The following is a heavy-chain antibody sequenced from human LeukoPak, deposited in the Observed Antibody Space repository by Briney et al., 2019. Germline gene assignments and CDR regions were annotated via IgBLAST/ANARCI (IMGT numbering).Heavy chain of an antibody. J-gene: IGHJ5*02. CDR1: GFAFSGFE. CDR3: ARDLYYGSGSYLPS. V-gene: IGHV3-48*03. CDR2: ISGSGSII. D-gene: IGHD3-10*01. Sequence: GGSLRLSCAAPGFAFSGFEMNWVRQTPGKGLEWISYISGSGSIIYYADSVKGRFTISRDNAMNSLYLQMNSLRAEDTAIYYCARDLYYGSGSYLPSWGQGTLVTVSS.